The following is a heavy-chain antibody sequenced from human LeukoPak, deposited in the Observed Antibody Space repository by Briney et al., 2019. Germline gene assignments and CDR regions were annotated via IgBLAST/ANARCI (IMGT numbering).Heavy chain of an antibody. CDR2: ISWNSGSI. Sequence: GRSLRLSCAASGFTFDDYAMHWVQQAPGKGLEWVSGISWNSGSIGYADSVKGRFTISRDNAKNSLYLQMNSLRAEDTALYYCAKDTRGSLGAFDIWGQGTMVTVSS. V-gene: IGHV3-9*01. CDR1: GFTFDDYA. J-gene: IGHJ3*02. CDR3: AKDTRGSLGAFDI. D-gene: IGHD5-12*01.